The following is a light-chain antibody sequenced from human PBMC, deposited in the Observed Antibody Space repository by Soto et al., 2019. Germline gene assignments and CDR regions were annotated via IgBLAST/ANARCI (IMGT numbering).Light chain of an antibody. J-gene: IGLJ1*01. CDR3: SSYAVSSKV. V-gene: IGLV2-8*01. CDR2: EVN. Sequence: QSVLTQPPSASGSPGQSVAISCTGTSSDVGGYNYVSWYQQHPGKAPKLMIYEVNKRPSGVPDRFSGSKSGNTASLTVSGLQAEDEADYDCSSYAVSSKVFGTGTKVTVL. CDR1: SSDVGGYNY.